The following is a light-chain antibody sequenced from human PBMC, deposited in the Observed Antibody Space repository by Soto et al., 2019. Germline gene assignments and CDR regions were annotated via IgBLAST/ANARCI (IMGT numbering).Light chain of an antibody. CDR1: SSDIGADDL. V-gene: IGLV2-14*01. Sequence: QSVLTQPASVSGSPGQSITISCTGTSSDIGADDLVSWYQHHPDNTPKLIIFEVTYRPSGISHRFSASKSGNTASLTISGLQPEDEATYYCSSYRRTTFPHVVFGGGTKVTVL. CDR2: EVT. J-gene: IGLJ2*01. CDR3: SSYRRTTFPHVV.